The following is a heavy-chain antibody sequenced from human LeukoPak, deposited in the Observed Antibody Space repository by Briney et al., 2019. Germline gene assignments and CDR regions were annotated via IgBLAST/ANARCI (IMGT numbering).Heavy chain of an antibody. CDR3: ARGGKRALAGTRSPQYFQH. CDR1: GFTFSSYG. D-gene: IGHD6-19*01. J-gene: IGHJ1*01. CDR2: IRYDGSNK. Sequence: GGSLRLSCAASGFTFSSYGMHWVRQAPGKGLEWVAFIRYDGSNKYYADSVKGRFTISRDSSKNTLYVQMNSLRSEDTAVYYCARGGKRALAGTRSPQYFQHWGQGTLVTVSS. V-gene: IGHV3-30*02.